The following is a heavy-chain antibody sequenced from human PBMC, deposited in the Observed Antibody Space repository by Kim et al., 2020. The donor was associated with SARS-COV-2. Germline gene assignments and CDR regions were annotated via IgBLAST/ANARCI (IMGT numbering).Heavy chain of an antibody. CDR3: ARYSSGWYDY. CDR1: GFTFSSYS. D-gene: IGHD6-19*01. V-gene: IGHV3-48*02. J-gene: IGHJ4*02. CDR2: ISSSSTI. Sequence: GGSLRLSCAASGFTFSSYSMNWVRQAPGKGLEWVSYISSSSTIYYADSVKGRFTISRDNAKNSLYLQMNSLRDEDTAVYYCARYSSGWYDYWGQGTLVTVSS.